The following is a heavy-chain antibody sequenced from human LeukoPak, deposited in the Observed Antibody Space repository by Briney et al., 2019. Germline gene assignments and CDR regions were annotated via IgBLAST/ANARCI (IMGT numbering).Heavy chain of an antibody. CDR1: GFTFSSYS. J-gene: IGHJ4*02. D-gene: IGHD3-16*02. V-gene: IGHV3-21*01. CDR3: ARTGLGELSFRIGLDY. Sequence: PGGPLRLSCAASGFTFSSYSMNWVRQAPGKGLEWVSSISSSSSYIYYADSVKGRFTISRDNAKNSLYLQMNSLRAEDTAVYYCARTGLGELSFRIGLDYWGQGTLVTVSS. CDR2: ISSSSSYI.